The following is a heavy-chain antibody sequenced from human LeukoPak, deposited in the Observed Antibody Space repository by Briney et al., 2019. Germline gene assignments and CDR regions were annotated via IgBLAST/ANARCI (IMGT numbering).Heavy chain of an antibody. Sequence: SETLSLTCSVSGSSFNSYYWSWIRQPAGKGLEWIGYISYSGSTSYNPSLKSRVTISVDTSKSQFSLNLRSVTAADTAVYYCARDRTSGGSIDDWGQGTLVTVSS. J-gene: IGHJ4*02. CDR1: GSSFNSYY. CDR2: ISYSGST. D-gene: IGHD2-15*01. V-gene: IGHV4-59*01. CDR3: ARDRTSGGSIDD.